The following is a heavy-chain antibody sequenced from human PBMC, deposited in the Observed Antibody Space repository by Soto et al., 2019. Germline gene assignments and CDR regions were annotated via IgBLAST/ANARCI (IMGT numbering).Heavy chain of an antibody. J-gene: IGHJ4*02. D-gene: IGHD3-9*01. CDR2: ISYSGIT. V-gene: IGHV4-59*01. CDR1: GGSISNFY. Sequence: SETLSLTCTVSGGSISNFYWGWIRQPPGKGLEWIGYISYSGITNYNPSLKSRVTMSVDTSKDQFSLNLTSVTAADTAVYYCARQSISTGYRRPYYFDFWGQGTLVTVSS. CDR3: ARQSISTGYRRPYYFDF.